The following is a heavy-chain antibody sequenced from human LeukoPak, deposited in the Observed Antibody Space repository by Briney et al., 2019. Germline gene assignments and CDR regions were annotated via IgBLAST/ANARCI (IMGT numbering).Heavy chain of an antibody. J-gene: IGHJ6*03. V-gene: IGHV4-59*01. Sequence: PSETLSLTCALYGGSFSGYYWSWIRQPPGKGLEWIGYIYYSGSTNYNPSLKSRVTISVDTSKNQFSLKLSSVTAADTAVYYCARDRGELRFLEWTPVYYMDVWGKGTTVTVSS. CDR2: IYYSGST. CDR1: GGSFSGYY. D-gene: IGHD3-3*01. CDR3: ARDRGELRFLEWTPVYYMDV.